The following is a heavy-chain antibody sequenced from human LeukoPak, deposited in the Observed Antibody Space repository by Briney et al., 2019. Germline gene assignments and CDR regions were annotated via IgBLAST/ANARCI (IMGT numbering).Heavy chain of an antibody. V-gene: IGHV4-61*05. CDR2: IYYSGST. J-gene: IGHJ4*02. D-gene: IGHD6-19*01. Sequence: PSETLSLTCTVSGASISSSTYYWGWIRQPPGKGLEWIGYIYYSGSTNYNPSLKSRVTISVDTSKNQFSLKLSSVTAADTAVYYCASHENSSGWYSGRYSSGWSFDYWGQGTLVTVSS. CDR1: GASISSSTYY. CDR3: ASHENSSGWYSGRYSSGWSFDY.